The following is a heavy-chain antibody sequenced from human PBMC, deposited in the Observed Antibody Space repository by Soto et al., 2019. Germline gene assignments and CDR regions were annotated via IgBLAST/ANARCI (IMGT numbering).Heavy chain of an antibody. D-gene: IGHD4-4*01. CDR3: ARQTTVSTHAFFDY. CDR2: IYYSGST. J-gene: IGHJ4*02. CDR1: GGSISSYY. V-gene: IGHV4-59*08. Sequence: PSETLSLTCTVSGGSISSYYWSWIRQPPGKGLEWIGYIYYSGSTNYNPSLKSRVTISVDTSKNQFSLKLSSVTAADTAVYYCARQTTVSTHAFFDYWGQGTLVTVS.